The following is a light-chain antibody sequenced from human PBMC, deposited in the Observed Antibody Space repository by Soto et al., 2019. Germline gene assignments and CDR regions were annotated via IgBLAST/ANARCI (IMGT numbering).Light chain of an antibody. Sequence: DIQMTQSPSSLSASVGDRVTITCRASQSISSYLNWYQQKPGKAPKLLIYAASSLQSGVPSRFSGGGSGTDFTLPISSLQPEDFAPYYCQQSSSTPRTFGQGTKVHIK. J-gene: IGKJ1*01. CDR1: QSISSY. CDR2: AAS. CDR3: QQSSSTPRT. V-gene: IGKV1-39*01.